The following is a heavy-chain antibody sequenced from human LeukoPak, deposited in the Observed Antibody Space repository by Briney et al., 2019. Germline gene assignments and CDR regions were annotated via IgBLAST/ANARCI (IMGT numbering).Heavy chain of an antibody. J-gene: IGHJ4*02. CDR1: GFPFFEYS. V-gene: IGHV3-48*01. D-gene: IGHD1-1*01. CDR2: IGIDRGNT. CDR3: ARDHNYALDN. Sequence: GGSLSLSCTASGFPFFEYSMNGVGPAPGRGREWISYIGIDRGNTKYADSVRGRFPISADKAKNSLYLQMNSRRVEDTAVYYCARDHNYALDNWGQGTLVSVAS.